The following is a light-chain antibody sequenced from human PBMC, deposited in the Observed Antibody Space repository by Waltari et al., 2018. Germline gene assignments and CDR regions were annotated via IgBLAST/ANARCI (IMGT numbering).Light chain of an antibody. J-gene: IGLJ2*01. CDR3: AAWDDSLNGVV. V-gene: IGLV1-44*01. Sequence: QSVLTQPPSASGTPGQRVTISCSGSSSNIGSNTVNWYQQLPGTAPKLLIYRNNQRAAGVPDRFSGSKSGNSASLAISGLQSEDEADYYCAAWDDSLNGVVFGGGTKLTVL. CDR1: SSNIGSNT. CDR2: RNN.